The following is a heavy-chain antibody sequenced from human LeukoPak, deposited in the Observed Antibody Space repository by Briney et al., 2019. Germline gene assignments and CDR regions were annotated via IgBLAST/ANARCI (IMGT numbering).Heavy chain of an antibody. J-gene: IGHJ6*02. CDR2: ISGSGGNT. CDR1: GFTFSNYA. CDR3: AKGAGYYDYVWGSYDYYYGMDV. V-gene: IGHV3-23*01. Sequence: GGSLRLSCEASGFTFSNYAVGWVRQAPGNPGKGLEWVSAISGSGGNTYYADSVKGRFTISRDNSKNTLYLQMNSLRAEDTAVYYCAKGAGYYDYVWGSYDYYYGMDVWGQGTTVTVSS. D-gene: IGHD3-16*01.